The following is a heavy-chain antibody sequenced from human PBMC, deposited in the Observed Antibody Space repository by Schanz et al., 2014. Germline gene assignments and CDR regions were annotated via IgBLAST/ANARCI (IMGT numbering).Heavy chain of an antibody. Sequence: QVQLQESGPGLVKPSETLSLTCAVSGASVSSFYWSWIRQPAGKGLEWIGHVYATGRTKYNPSLKSRVTMSVDPSQKQISLKLTSGTAADTAVYYCARTLVNGSRKWFVPWGPGTQVTVSS. J-gene: IGHJ5*02. CDR1: GASVSSFY. CDR2: VYATGRT. CDR3: ARTLVNGSRKWFVP. D-gene: IGHD3-10*01. V-gene: IGHV4-4*07.